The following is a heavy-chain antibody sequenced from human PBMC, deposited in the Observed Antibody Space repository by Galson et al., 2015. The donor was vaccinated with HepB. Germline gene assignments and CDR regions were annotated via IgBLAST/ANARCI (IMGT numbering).Heavy chain of an antibody. V-gene: IGHV4-61*01. CDR3: ARAKWLVNPFSY. Sequence: SETLSLTCTVSGGSVSSPSYSWSWVRQPPGKGLEWIGSVYYSGSTNYNPSLKSRVTISLDTSKNQFSLKLNSVTAAGTAVYYCARAKWLVNPFSYWGPGTLVTLS. J-gene: IGHJ4*01. D-gene: IGHD6-19*01. CDR1: GGSVSSPSYS. CDR2: VYYSGST.